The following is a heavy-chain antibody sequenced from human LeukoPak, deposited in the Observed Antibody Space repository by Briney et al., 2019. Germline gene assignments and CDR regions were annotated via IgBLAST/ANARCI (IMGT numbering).Heavy chain of an antibody. CDR3: ARVSPRVYCSSTSCYPVPPDY. V-gene: IGHV1-69*05. CDR1: GGTFSNYA. D-gene: IGHD2-2*01. Sequence: ASVKVSCKASGGTFSNYAISWVRQAPGQGLEWMGRITPIFGTANYAQKFQGRVTITTDEFTSTVYMELSSLRSEDTAVYYCARVSPRVYCSSTSCYPVPPDYWGQGTLVTVSS. CDR2: ITPIFGTA. J-gene: IGHJ4*02.